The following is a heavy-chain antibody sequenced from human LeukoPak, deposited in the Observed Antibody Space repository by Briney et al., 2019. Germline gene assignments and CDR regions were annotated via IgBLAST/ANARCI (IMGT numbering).Heavy chain of an antibody. Sequence: GASVKVSCKASGDTFSSYDISWVRQAPGQGLEWIGGITPIFGTPNYAQKFQGRVTITADESTRTAYMELRSLRSEDTAVYYCARSRIVVVDAFDIWGQGTMVTVSS. CDR3: ARSRIVVVDAFDI. J-gene: IGHJ3*02. D-gene: IGHD3-22*01. CDR2: ITPIFGTP. CDR1: GDTFSSYD. V-gene: IGHV1-69*13.